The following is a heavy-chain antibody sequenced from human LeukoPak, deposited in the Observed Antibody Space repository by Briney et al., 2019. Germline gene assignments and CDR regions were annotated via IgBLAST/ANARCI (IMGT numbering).Heavy chain of an antibody. CDR2: IYYSGNT. V-gene: IGHV4-39*01. J-gene: IGHJ4*02. CDR3: ARQTGSGLFILP. Sequence: SETLSLACAVSGGSISSNSYYWGWIRQPPGKGLEWIGSIYYSGNTYYNASLKSQVSISIDTSKNQFSLRLTSVTAADTAVYYCARQTGSGLFILPGGQGTLVTVSS. CDR1: GGSISSNSYY. D-gene: IGHD3/OR15-3a*01.